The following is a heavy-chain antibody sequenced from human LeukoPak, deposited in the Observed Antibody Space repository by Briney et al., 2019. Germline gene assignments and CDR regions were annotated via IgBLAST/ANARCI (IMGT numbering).Heavy chain of an antibody. V-gene: IGHV3-23*01. CDR1: GFTFSSYA. CDR3: AKVSAVAGHFDY. Sequence: GGSLRLSCAASGFTFSSYAMSWVRQAPGKGLEWVSAISGSGGTSYYADSVKGRFTISRDNSKNTLYLQMNSLRAEDTAVYYCAKVSAVAGHFDYWGQGTLVTVSS. J-gene: IGHJ4*02. D-gene: IGHD6-19*01. CDR2: ISGSGGTS.